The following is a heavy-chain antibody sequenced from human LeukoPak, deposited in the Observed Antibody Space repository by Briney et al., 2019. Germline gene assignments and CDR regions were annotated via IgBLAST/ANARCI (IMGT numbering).Heavy chain of an antibody. CDR3: ARGAPTIGYYYYYYMDV. D-gene: IGHD2-2*01. CDR2: INPSGGST. Sequence: ASVKVSCKASGYTFTSYYMHWVRQAPGQGLEWMGIINPSGGSTSYAQKFQGRVTITADESTSTAYMELSSLRSEDTAVYYCARGAPTIGYYYYYYMDVCGKGTTVTVSS. J-gene: IGHJ6*03. CDR1: GYTFTSYY. V-gene: IGHV1-46*01.